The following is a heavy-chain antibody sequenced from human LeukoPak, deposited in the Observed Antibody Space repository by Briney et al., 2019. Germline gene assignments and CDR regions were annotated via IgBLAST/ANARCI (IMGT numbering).Heavy chain of an antibody. Sequence: PSETLSLTCTVSGGSISSYYWSWIRQPAGKGLEWIGRIYTSGSTNYNPSLKSRVTMSVDTSKNQFSLKLSSVTAADTAVYYCASSYYDFWARMTYYYYGMDVWGQGTTVTVSS. D-gene: IGHD3-3*01. CDR1: GGSISSYY. CDR2: IYTSGST. J-gene: IGHJ6*02. V-gene: IGHV4-4*07. CDR3: ASSYYDFWARMTYYYYGMDV.